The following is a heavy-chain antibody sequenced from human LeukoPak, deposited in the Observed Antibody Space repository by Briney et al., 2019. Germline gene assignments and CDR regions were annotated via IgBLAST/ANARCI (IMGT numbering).Heavy chain of an antibody. CDR1: GGSISSYY. CDR2: IYYSGST. Sequence: PETLSLTCTVSGGSISSYYWSWIRQPPGKGLEWIGYIYYSGSTNYDPSPKSRVTIPVDTSKNQFSLKLSSVTAADTAVYYCARGGGWYGYYFDYWGQGTLVTVSS. D-gene: IGHD6-19*01. J-gene: IGHJ4*02. V-gene: IGHV4-59*01. CDR3: ARGGGWYGYYFDY.